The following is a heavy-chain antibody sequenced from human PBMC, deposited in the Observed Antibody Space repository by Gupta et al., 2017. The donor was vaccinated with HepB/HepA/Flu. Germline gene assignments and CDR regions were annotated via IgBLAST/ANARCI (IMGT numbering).Heavy chain of an antibody. CDR1: GFTFSSYA. J-gene: IGHJ5*02. CDR3: AKAPEYDFWTFDP. V-gene: IGHV3-23*01. D-gene: IGHD3-3*01. CDR2: ISGSGGST. Sequence: EVQLLESGGGLVQPGGSLRLSRAASGFTFSSYAMSWVRQAPGKGLEWVSAISGSGGSTYYADAVKGRFTISRDNSKNTLYLQMNSLRAEDTAVYYCAKAPEYDFWTFDPWGQGTLVTVSS.